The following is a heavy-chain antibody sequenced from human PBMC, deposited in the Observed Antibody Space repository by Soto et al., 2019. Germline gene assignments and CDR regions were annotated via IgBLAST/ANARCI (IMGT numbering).Heavy chain of an antibody. V-gene: IGHV3-7*03. CDR2: IKQDGSEK. CDR3: ARELRFLEWPLADAFDI. CDR1: GFTFSSYW. J-gene: IGHJ3*02. Sequence: GGSLRLSCAASGFTFSSYWMSWVRQAPGKGLEWVANIKQDGSEKYYVDSVKGRFTISRDNAKNSLYLRMNSLRAEDTAVYYCARELRFLEWPLADAFDIWGQGTMVTVSS. D-gene: IGHD3-3*01.